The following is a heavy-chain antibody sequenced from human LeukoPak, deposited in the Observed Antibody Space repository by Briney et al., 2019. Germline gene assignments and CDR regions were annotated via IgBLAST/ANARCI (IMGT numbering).Heavy chain of an antibody. V-gene: IGHV1-2*02. CDR1: GYTFTGYY. D-gene: IGHD2-15*01. Sequence: ASVKVSSKASGYTFTGYYMHWVRQAPGQGLEWMGWINPNSGGTNYAQKFQGRVTMTRDTSISTAYMELSRLRSDDTAVYYCARVAQTPSCYDYWGQGTLVTVSS. CDR3: ARVAQTPSCYDY. J-gene: IGHJ4*02. CDR2: INPNSGGT.